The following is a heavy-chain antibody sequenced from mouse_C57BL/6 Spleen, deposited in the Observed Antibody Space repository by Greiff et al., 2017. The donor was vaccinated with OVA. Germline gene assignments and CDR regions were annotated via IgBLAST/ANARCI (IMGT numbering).Heavy chain of an antibody. CDR1: GFTFSSYA. CDR3: ARGHYGNFFAY. CDR2: ISDGGSYT. D-gene: IGHD2-1*01. V-gene: IGHV5-4*01. Sequence: EVQLVESGGGLVKPGGSLKLSCAASGFTFSSYAMSWVRQTPEKRLEWVATISDGGSYTYYPDNVKGRFTISRDTAKNNLDLQMSHRTSDDTAMYYCARGHYGNFFAYWGQGTLVTVSA. J-gene: IGHJ3*01.